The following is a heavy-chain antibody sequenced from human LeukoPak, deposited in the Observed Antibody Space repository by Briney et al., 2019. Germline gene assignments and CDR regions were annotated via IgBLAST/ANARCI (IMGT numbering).Heavy chain of an antibody. CDR2: INTGNGNT. V-gene: IGHV1-3*04. J-gene: IGHJ4*02. D-gene: IGHD6-6*01. CDR3: AKVESSSSFDY. Sequence: ASVKVSCKASGYTFISYAIHWGRQATGQGLEWMGWINTGNGNTKYSQTFQGRVTITRDTSASTAYMELSRLRFDDTAVYYCAKVESSSSFDYWGQGTLVTVSS. CDR1: GYTFISYA.